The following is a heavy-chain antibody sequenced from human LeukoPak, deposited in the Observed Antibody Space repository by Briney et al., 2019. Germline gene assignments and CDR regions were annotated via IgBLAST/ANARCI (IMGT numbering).Heavy chain of an antibody. D-gene: IGHD6-13*01. CDR1: GGSISSGGYS. J-gene: IGHJ4*02. CDR3: ARLVAATGNFDY. Sequence: SETLSLTCAVSGGSISSGGYSWRWIRQPPGKGLEWIGYIYHSGSTYYNPSLKSRITISVDRSKNQFSLKLSSVSAADTAVYYCARLVAATGNFDYWGQGTLVTVSS. CDR2: IYHSGST. V-gene: IGHV4-30-2*01.